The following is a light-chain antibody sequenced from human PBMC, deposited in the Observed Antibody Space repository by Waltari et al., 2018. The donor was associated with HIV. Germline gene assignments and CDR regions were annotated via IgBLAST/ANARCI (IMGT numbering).Light chain of an antibody. CDR3: QAWGTGIWV. V-gene: IGLV4-69*01. CDR1: SGHSNYA. J-gene: IGLJ3*02. Sequence: QLVVTQSPSASASLGASVKLTCTLSSGHSNYAIAWHQQQPEKGPRYLMKINSDGSHDKGDGIPVRFSGSGSGAERYLSISSLQAEDEADYYCQAWGTGIWVFGGGTKLTVL. CDR2: INSDGSH.